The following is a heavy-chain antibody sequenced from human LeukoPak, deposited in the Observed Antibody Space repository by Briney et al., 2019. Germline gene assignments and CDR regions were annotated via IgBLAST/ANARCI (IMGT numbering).Heavy chain of an antibody. J-gene: IGHJ5*02. CDR3: ARDRGYCSGGSCYSGGYNWFDP. Sequence: SVKVSCKASGVTFSSYAISWVRQAPGQGLEWMGGIIPIFGTANYAQKFQGRVTITADESTSTAYMELSSLGSEDTAVYYCARDRGYCSGGSCYSGGYNWFDPWGQGTLVTVSS. CDR1: GVTFSSYA. CDR2: IIPIFGTA. V-gene: IGHV1-69*01. D-gene: IGHD2-15*01.